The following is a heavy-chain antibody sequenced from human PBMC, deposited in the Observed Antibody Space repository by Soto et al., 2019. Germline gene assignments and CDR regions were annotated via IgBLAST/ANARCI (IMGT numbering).Heavy chain of an antibody. V-gene: IGHV3-23*01. Sequence: GGSLRLSCAASGFTFSSYAMSWVLQAPWKGLEWVSAISGSGGSTYYADSVKGRFTISRDNSKNTLYLQMNSLRAEDTAVYYCAKFSIVATITDYFDYWGQGTLVTVSS. J-gene: IGHJ4*02. CDR2: ISGSGGST. D-gene: IGHD5-12*01. CDR1: GFTFSSYA. CDR3: AKFSIVATITDYFDY.